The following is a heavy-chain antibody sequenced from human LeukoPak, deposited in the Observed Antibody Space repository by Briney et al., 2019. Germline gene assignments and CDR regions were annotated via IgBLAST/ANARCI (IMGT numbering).Heavy chain of an antibody. CDR2: IRYDGSNK. J-gene: IGHJ4*02. Sequence: PGGSLRLSCAASGFTFSSYGMHWVRQAPGKGLEWVAVIRYDGSNKYYADSVKGRFTISRDNSKNTLYLQMNSLRAEDTAVYYCARDSLEMATIDYWGQGTLVTVSS. V-gene: IGHV3-33*01. CDR1: GFTFSSYG. D-gene: IGHD5-24*01. CDR3: ARDSLEMATIDY.